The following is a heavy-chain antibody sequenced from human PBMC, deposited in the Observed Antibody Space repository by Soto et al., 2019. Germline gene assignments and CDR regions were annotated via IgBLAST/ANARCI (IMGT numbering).Heavy chain of an antibody. CDR1: GFTFSNYG. V-gene: IGHV3-30*18. CDR2: ISYDGSNK. Sequence: GGSLRLSCAASGFTFSNYGMHWVRQAPGKGLEWVAVISYDGSNKYYADSVKGRFTISRDNSKNTLYLQMNSLRAEDTAVYYCAKPAVVTPYYYYGMDVWGQGTTVTVSS. J-gene: IGHJ6*02. D-gene: IGHD2-21*02. CDR3: AKPAVVTPYYYYGMDV.